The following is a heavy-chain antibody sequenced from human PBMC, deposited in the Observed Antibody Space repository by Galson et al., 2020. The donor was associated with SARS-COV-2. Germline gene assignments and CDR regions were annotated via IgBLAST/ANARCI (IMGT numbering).Heavy chain of an antibody. CDR3: ARMDPTGGEGC. J-gene: IGHJ4*02. CDR1: GFSLSTSGLC. CDR2: IDLDDDN. V-gene: IGHV2-70*11. Sequence: SAPTLAKPTPTLTLTCTFPGFSLSTSGLCLSWIPQPPGNALEWLARIDLDDDNYYSTYLKTSPTNCKDTTKNPVVLTMSNMDPVDTATYYCARMDPTGGEGCWGRGTMGTVAS. D-gene: IGHD7-27*01.